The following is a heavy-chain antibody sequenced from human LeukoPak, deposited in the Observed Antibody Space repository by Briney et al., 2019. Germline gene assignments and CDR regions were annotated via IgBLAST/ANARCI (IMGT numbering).Heavy chain of an antibody. CDR3: GLEGYCSSTSCRYYGMDV. Sequence: SVKVSCKASGVTFTNYAIGSVPHAPGQGLEWSVRIIPILGTANHAQKFQGRVTITADTSASTAYMELSSLRSEDTAVYYCGLEGYCSSTSCRYYGMDVWGQGTTVTVSS. V-gene: IGHV1-69*04. D-gene: IGHD2-2*01. J-gene: IGHJ6*02. CDR2: IIPILGTA. CDR1: GVTFTNYA.